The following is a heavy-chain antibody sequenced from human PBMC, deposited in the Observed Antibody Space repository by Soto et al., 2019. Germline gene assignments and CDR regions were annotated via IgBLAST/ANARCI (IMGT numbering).Heavy chain of an antibody. V-gene: IGHV2-5*02. D-gene: IGHD4-17*01. J-gene: IGHJ4*02. CDR2: IYWDDDK. Sequence: QITLKESGPTLVKPTQTLTLTCTFSGFSLSTSGVGVGWIRQPPGKALEWLALIYWDDDKRYSPSLKSRLTSTADTSKNQVVLTMTNMDPVDTATYYCAHRQRTVYFDYWGQGTLVTVSS. CDR1: GFSLSTSGVG. CDR3: AHRQRTVYFDY.